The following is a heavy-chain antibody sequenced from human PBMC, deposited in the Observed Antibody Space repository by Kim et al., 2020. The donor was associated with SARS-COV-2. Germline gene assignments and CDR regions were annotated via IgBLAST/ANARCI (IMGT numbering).Heavy chain of an antibody. J-gene: IGHJ4*02. CDR1: GGSISSGGYY. V-gene: IGHV4-31*03. CDR2: IYYSGST. D-gene: IGHD4-17*01. CDR3: ARGFAGLGYGDYGPIDC. Sequence: SETLSLTCTVSGGSISSGGYYWSWIRQHPGKGLEWIGYIYYSGSTYYNPSLKSRVTISVDTSKNQFSLKLSSVTAADTAVYYCARGFAGLGYGDYGPIDCWGQGTLVTVSS.